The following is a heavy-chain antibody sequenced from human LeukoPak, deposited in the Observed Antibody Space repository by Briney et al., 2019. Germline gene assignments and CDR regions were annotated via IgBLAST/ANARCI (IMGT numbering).Heavy chain of an antibody. J-gene: IGHJ4*02. CDR1: GFTFSSYN. CDR3: ARDRITGTTGGGDY. Sequence: PGGSLRLSCAASGFTFSSYNMNWVRQAPGKGLEWVSYISSGSSSIYYADSVKGRFTISRDNAKNSLYLQMNSLRDGDTAVYYCARDRITGTTGGGDYWGQGTLVTVSS. CDR2: ISSGSSSI. V-gene: IGHV3-48*02. D-gene: IGHD1-7*01.